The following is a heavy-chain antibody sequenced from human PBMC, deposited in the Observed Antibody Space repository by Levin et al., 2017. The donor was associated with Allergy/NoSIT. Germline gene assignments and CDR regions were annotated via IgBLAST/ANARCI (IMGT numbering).Heavy chain of an antibody. V-gene: IGHV4-30-2*01. J-gene: IGHJ3*02. D-gene: IGHD4-17*01. CDR3: ASSHDYGDYESAFDI. Sequence: SETLSLTCAVSGGSISSGGYSWSWIRQPPGKGLEWIGYIYHSGSTYYNPSLKSRVTISVDRSKNQFSLKLSSVTAADTAVYYCASSHDYGDYESAFDIWGQGTMVTVSS. CDR1: GGSISSGGYS. CDR2: IYHSGST.